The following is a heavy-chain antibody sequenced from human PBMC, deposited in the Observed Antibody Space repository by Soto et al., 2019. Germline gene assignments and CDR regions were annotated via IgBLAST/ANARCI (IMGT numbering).Heavy chain of an antibody. V-gene: IGHV3-33*01. D-gene: IGHD3-22*01. CDR1: GFTFSSYG. Sequence: GGSLRLSCAASGFTFSSYGMHWVRQAPGKGLEWVAAIWYDGSNKYYADSVKGRFTISRDNSKNTLYLQMNSLRAEDTAVYYCARDGEGSTGYYYDSSGYYYLGDRRQGTLVTVSS. J-gene: IGHJ4*02. CDR3: ARDGEGSTGYYYDSSGYYYLGD. CDR2: IWYDGSNK.